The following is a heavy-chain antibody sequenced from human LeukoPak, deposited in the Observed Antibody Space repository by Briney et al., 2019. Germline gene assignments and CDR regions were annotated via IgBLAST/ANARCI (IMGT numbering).Heavy chain of an antibody. Sequence: PSETLSPTCTVSGDFVSSGSYYWSWIRQPPGKGLGYIGFIYYSGSTYYSPSLKSRVTISMDTSKNQFSLKLTSVTAADTAVYYCTRTSVSGDGYKVGYFDYWGQGTLVTVSS. CDR2: IYYSGST. D-gene: IGHD5-24*01. J-gene: IGHJ4*02. V-gene: IGHV4-61*01. CDR1: GDFVSSGSYY. CDR3: TRTSVSGDGYKVGYFDY.